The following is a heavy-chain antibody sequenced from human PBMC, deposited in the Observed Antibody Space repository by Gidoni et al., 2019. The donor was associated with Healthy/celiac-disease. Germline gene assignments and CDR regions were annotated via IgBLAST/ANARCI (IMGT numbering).Heavy chain of an antibody. CDR2: IKSKTDGGTT. CDR1: GFTFSNAW. CDR3: THVLRYFDWSLAIYYYYYYMDV. V-gene: IGHV3-15*01. Sequence: EVQLVESGGGLVKPGGSLRLSGAASGFTFSNAWMSWVSQAPGKGLEWVGRIKSKTDGGTTDYAAPVKGRFTISRDDSKNTLYLQMNSLKTEDTAVYYCTHVLRYFDWSLAIYYYYYYMDVWGKGTTVTVSS. J-gene: IGHJ6*03. D-gene: IGHD3-9*01.